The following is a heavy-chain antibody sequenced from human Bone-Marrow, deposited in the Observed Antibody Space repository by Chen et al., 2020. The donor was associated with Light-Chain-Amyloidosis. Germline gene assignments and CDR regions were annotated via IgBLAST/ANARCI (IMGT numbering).Heavy chain of an antibody. CDR2: IYPDDSDA. V-gene: IGHV5-51*01. Sequence: EVQLEQSGPEVKKPGESLKISCKGSGYTFPNYWIGWVRQMTGKGLEWMGVIYPDDSDARYSPSFEGQVTISADKSITTAYLQWRSLKASDTAMYYCARRRDGYNFDYGGQGTLVTVSS. D-gene: IGHD5-12*01. J-gene: IGHJ4*02. CDR1: GYTFPNYW. CDR3: ARRRDGYNFDY.